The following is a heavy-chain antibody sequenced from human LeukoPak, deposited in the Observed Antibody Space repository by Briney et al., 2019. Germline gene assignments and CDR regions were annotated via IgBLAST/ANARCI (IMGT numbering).Heavy chain of an antibody. D-gene: IGHD3-3*01. Sequence: GGSLRLSCAGSGFTFSSYSMNWVRQAPGKGLEWVSSISSSSSYIYYADSVKSRFTISRDNAKNSLYLQMNSLRAEDTAVYYCARFSDFYDFWSGPTSYGMDVWGQGTTVTVSS. J-gene: IGHJ6*02. CDR2: ISSSSSYI. CDR3: ARFSDFYDFWSGPTSYGMDV. V-gene: IGHV3-21*01. CDR1: GFTFSSYS.